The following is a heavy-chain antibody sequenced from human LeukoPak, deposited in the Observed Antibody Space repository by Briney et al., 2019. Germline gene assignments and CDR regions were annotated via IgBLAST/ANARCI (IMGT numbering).Heavy chain of an antibody. CDR1: GFTFSSYS. D-gene: IGHD5-18*01. V-gene: IGHV3-21*01. CDR3: ATLRPVDTAMAYYFDY. J-gene: IGHJ4*02. Sequence: PGGSLRLSCAASGFTFSSYSMNWVRQAPGKGLEWVSSISSSSSYIYSADSVKGRFTISRDNAKNSLYLQMNSLRAEDTAVYYCATLRPVDTAMAYYFDYWGQGNLVTVSS. CDR2: ISSSSSYI.